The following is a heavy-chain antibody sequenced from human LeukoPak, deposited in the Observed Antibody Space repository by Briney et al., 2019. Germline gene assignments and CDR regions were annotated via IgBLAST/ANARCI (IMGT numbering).Heavy chain of an antibody. Sequence: SETLSLTCTVSGGSISSSSYYWGWIRQPPGKGLEWIGSIYYSGSTYYNPSLKSRVTISVDTSKNQFSLKLSSVTAADTAVYYCARVPNYYDSSGYPNWGQGTLVTVS. J-gene: IGHJ4*02. CDR1: GGSISSSSYY. CDR2: IYYSGST. CDR3: ARVPNYYDSSGYPN. D-gene: IGHD3-22*01. V-gene: IGHV4-39*07.